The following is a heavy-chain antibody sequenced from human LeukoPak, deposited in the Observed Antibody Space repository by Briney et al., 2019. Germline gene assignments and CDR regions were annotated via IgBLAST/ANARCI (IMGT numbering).Heavy chain of an antibody. V-gene: IGHV4-30-2*05. D-gene: IGHD3-16*01. CDR3: ARDRGSTWGRTGAFDI. CDR1: NGSIGNTGHA. Sequence: SETLSLTCTVSNGSIGNTGHAWTWIRQSAGKGLEWVGYIFHNEAFNREIPYYNPSLKSRVTISVDTSKNQFSLKLSSVTAADTAVYYCARDRGSTWGRTGAFDIWGQGTMVTVSS. CDR2: IFHNEAFNREIP. J-gene: IGHJ3*02.